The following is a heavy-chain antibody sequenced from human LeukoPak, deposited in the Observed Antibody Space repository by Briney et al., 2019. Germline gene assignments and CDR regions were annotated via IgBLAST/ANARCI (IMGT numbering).Heavy chain of an antibody. CDR2: ISLSGSTI. CDR3: AREMVSTVTSFDY. D-gene: IGHD4-17*01. CDR1: GFTFSSYE. Sequence: GGSLRLSCAASGFTFSSYEMNWVRQAPGKGLEWVSYISLSGSTIYYADSVKGRFTISRDNAKNSLYLHMNSRRAGDTAVYYCAREMVSTVTSFDYWGQRTLVTVSS. V-gene: IGHV3-48*03. J-gene: IGHJ4*02.